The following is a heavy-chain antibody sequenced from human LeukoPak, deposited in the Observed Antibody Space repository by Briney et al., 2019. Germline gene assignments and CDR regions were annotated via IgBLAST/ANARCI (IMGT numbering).Heavy chain of an antibody. D-gene: IGHD6-19*01. CDR2: IDPHGNDN. Sequence: GGSLRLSCAASGFTFSSYGIHWVRQPPGKGLQWVAAIDPHGNDNYYADSARGRFVISRDNSKNTLYLQIYGLTVVDTAVYYCARDSDTSGNHWFFDVWGRGTLVIASS. J-gene: IGHJ2*01. V-gene: IGHV3-33*08. CDR3: ARDSDTSGNHWFFDV. CDR1: GFTFSSYG.